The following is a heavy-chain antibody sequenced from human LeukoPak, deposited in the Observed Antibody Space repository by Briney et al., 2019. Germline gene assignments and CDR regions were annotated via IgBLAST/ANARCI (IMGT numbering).Heavy chain of an antibody. J-gene: IGHJ4*02. Sequence: DSVKGQFTISRDNPKNTLYLQMNSLRAEDTAVYYCARGKLGYCSSTSCPAFDYWGQGTLVTVSS. V-gene: IGHV3-30*01. CDR3: ARGKLGYCSSTSCPAFDY. D-gene: IGHD2-2*01.